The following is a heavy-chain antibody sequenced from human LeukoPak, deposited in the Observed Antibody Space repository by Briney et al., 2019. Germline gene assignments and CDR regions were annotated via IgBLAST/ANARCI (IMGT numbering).Heavy chain of an antibody. CDR1: GVTLSPYG. CDR3: AKEGTPHVSTWYDL. CDR2: ISYEGGTQ. J-gene: IGHJ5*02. Sequence: PGRSLRLSCAASGVTLSPYGMHWVRQAPGKGLEWVPVISYEGGTQHYADSVKGRFIISRDNPRNTLYLQMNILRTEDTAVYYCAKEGTPHVSTWYDLWGQGTQVIVSS. D-gene: IGHD3-10*01. V-gene: IGHV3-30*18.